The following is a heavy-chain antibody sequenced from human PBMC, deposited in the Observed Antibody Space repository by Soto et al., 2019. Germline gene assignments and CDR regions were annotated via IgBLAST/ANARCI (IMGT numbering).Heavy chain of an antibody. CDR2: MNPNSGNT. Sequence: ASVKVSCKASGYTFTSYDINWVRQATGQGLEWMGWMNPNSGNTGYAQKFQGRVTMTRNTSISTAYMELSSLRSEDTAVYYCARDRAVLVPAALNDYYYYGMDVWGQGTTVTVS. CDR3: ARDRAVLVPAALNDYYYYGMDV. J-gene: IGHJ6*02. D-gene: IGHD2-2*01. CDR1: GYTFTSYD. V-gene: IGHV1-8*01.